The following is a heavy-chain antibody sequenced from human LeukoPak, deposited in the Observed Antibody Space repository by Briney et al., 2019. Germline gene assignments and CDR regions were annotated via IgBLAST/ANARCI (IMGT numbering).Heavy chain of an antibody. CDR2: IKQDGSEK. CDR1: GGSISSDNYY. D-gene: IGHD3-22*01. V-gene: IGHV3-7*01. Sequence: ETLSLTCTVSGGSISSDNYYWGWVRQPPGKGLEWVANIKQDGSEKYYVDSVKGRFTISRDNAKNSLYLQMNSLRAEDTAVYYCARARGGVTMISYYYYMDVWGKGTTVTVSS. CDR3: ARARGGVTMISYYYYMDV. J-gene: IGHJ6*03.